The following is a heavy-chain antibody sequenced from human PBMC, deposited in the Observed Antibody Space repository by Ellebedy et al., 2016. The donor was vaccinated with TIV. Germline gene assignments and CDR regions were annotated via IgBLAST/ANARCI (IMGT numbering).Heavy chain of an antibody. Sequence: ASVKVSXXASGYTFTSYYMHWVRQAPGQGLEWMGIINPSGGSTSYAQKFQGRVTMTRDTSTSTVYMELSNLRSEDTAVYYCATEFLVQDVWGQGTTVTVSS. CDR3: ATEFLVQDV. D-gene: IGHD2-21*01. J-gene: IGHJ6*02. CDR2: INPSGGST. CDR1: GYTFTSYY. V-gene: IGHV1-46*01.